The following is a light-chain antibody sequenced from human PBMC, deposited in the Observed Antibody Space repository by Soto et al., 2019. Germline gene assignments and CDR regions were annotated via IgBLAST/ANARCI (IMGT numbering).Light chain of an antibody. Sequence: QSALTQPASMSGSLGQSITISCSGTSSDVGAYNYVSWYQQYPGKAPKLMIYHVTDRPSGVSNRFSGSKSGNTASLTISGLQAEDEADYYCCSYTTSNTFVFGTGTTVT. CDR3: CSYTTSNTFV. V-gene: IGLV2-14*01. J-gene: IGLJ1*01. CDR2: HVT. CDR1: SSDVGAYNY.